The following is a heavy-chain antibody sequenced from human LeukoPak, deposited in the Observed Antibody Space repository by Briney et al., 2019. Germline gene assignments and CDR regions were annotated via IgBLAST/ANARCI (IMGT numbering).Heavy chain of an antibody. CDR2: IRYDGSNK. Sequence: AGGSLRLSCAASGFTFSSYGMHWVRQAPGKGLEWVAFIRYDGSNKYYADSVKGRFTISRDNSKNTLYLQMNSLRAEDTAVYYCARKTGGNFDYWGQGILVTVSS. CDR3: ARKTGGNFDY. CDR1: GFTFSSYG. D-gene: IGHD7-27*01. V-gene: IGHV3-30*02. J-gene: IGHJ4*02.